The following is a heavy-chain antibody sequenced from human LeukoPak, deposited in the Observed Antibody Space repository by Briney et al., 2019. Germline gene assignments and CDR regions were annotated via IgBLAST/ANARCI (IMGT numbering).Heavy chain of an antibody. J-gene: IGHJ4*02. D-gene: IGHD6-6*01. CDR2: IIPILGIA. Sequence: SVKVSCKASGGTFSSYTISWVRQAPGQGLEWMGRIIPILGIANYAQKFQGRVTITADKSTSTAYMELSSLRSEDTAVYYCARSKQLVGRMGLDWLFDYWGQGTLVTVPS. CDR3: ARSKQLVGRMGLDWLFDY. CDR1: GGTFSSYT. V-gene: IGHV1-69*02.